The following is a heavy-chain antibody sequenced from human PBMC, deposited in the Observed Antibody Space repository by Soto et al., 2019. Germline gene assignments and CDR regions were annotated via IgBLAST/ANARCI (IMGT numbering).Heavy chain of an antibody. D-gene: IGHD6-19*01. V-gene: IGHV2-5*02. CDR3: SYRHWLSRGRGWFDP. J-gene: IGHJ5*02. CDR1: LCALSIVVE. Sequence: APTLNQDRETLTLTNSVALCALSIVVEEGWVRQPPGKALEWLAVIYWDNDKRSSPSLKSRLTITKGTSKNQVFLTMTNMDPVDTATYYCSYRHWLSRGRGWFDPWGPGTLVTVS. CDR2: IYWDNDK.